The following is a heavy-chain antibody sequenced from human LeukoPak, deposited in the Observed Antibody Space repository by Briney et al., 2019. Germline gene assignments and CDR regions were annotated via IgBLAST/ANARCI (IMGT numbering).Heavy chain of an antibody. D-gene: IGHD3/OR15-3a*01. CDR2: IRGSGGST. Sequence: SGGSLRLSCAASGFTFSSYAMSWVRQAPGKGLEWVSAIRGSGGSTYYADSVKGRFTISRDNSKNTLYLQMNSLRAEDTAVYYCAKGGLVHPLHIWGQGTMVTVSS. J-gene: IGHJ3*02. V-gene: IGHV3-23*01. CDR1: GFTFSSYA. CDR3: AKGGLVHPLHI.